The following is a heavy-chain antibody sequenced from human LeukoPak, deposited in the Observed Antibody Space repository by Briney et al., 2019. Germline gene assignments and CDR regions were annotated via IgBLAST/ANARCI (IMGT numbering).Heavy chain of an antibody. V-gene: IGHV4-59*01. Sequence: PSETLSLTCTVSGGSISSYYWSWIRQPPGKGLEWIGYIYYSGSTNYNPSPKSRVTISVDTSKNQFSLKLSSVTATDTAVYYCARQVWSGYPDCWGQGTLVTVSS. CDR1: GGSISSYY. J-gene: IGHJ4*02. D-gene: IGHD3-3*01. CDR3: ARQVWSGYPDC. CDR2: IYYSGST.